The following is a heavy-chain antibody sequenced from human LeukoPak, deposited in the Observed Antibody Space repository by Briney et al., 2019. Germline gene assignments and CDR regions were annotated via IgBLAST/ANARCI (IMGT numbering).Heavy chain of an antibody. J-gene: IGHJ3*02. CDR3: ARARAFDI. Sequence: SETLSLTCTVSGGSISSGDYYWSWIRQPPGKGLEWIGYIYYSGSTYYNPFPKSRVTISVDTSKNQFSLKLSSVTAADTAVYYCARARAFDIWGQGTMVTVSS. CDR2: IYYSGST. CDR1: GGSISSGDYY. V-gene: IGHV4-30-4*01.